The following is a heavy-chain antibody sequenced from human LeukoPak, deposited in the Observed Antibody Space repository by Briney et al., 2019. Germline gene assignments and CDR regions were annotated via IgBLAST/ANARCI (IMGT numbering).Heavy chain of an antibody. Sequence: GSLRLSCAAYGFTFSSYWMSWVRQAPGKGLEWVANIKQDGSEKYYVDSVKGRFTISRDNAKNSLYLQMNSLRAEDTAVYYCARDFGRYYFDYWGQGTLVTVSS. CDR2: IKQDGSEK. CDR1: GFTFSSYW. V-gene: IGHV3-7*01. D-gene: IGHD3-10*01. J-gene: IGHJ4*02. CDR3: ARDFGRYYFDY.